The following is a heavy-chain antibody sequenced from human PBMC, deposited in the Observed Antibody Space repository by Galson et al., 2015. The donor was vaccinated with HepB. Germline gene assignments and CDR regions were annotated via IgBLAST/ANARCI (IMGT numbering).Heavy chain of an antibody. CDR2: ISYDGSNK. CDR3: ARDPSGSYDGAFDI. J-gene: IGHJ3*02. V-gene: IGHV3-30*04. CDR1: GFTFSSYA. D-gene: IGHD1-26*01. Sequence: SLRLSCAASGFTFSSYAMHWVRQAPGKGLEWVAVISYDGSNKYYADSEKGRFTISRDNSKNTLYLQMNSLRAEDTAVYYCARDPSGSYDGAFDIWGQGTMVTVSS.